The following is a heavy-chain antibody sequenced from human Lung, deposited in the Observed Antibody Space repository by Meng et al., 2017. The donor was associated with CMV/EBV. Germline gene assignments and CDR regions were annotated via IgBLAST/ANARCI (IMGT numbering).Heavy chain of an antibody. J-gene: IGHJ6*02. CDR2: IYYSGST. Sequence: GSLRLXCTVSGGSISSSSYYWGWIRQPPGKGLEWIGSIYYSGSTYYNPCLKSRVTISVDTSKNQFSLKLSSVTATDTAVYYCAGLCIVVVPAAICPMEVWGQGXTVTVSS. CDR1: GGSISSSSYY. D-gene: IGHD2-2*01. CDR3: AGLCIVVVPAAICPMEV. V-gene: IGHV4-39*01.